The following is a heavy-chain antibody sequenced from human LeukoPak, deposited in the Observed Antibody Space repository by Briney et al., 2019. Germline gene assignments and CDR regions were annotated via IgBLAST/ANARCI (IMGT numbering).Heavy chain of an antibody. CDR1: GYTFTSYG. Sequence: GASVKVSCKASGYTFTSYGISWVRQAPGQGLEWMGWISAYNGNTNYAQKLQGRVTMTTDTSTSTVYMELSSLRSEDTAVYYCARARDIQNLLHFDYWGQGTLVTVSS. CDR3: ARARDIQNLLHFDY. J-gene: IGHJ4*02. CDR2: ISAYNGNT. V-gene: IGHV1-18*01. D-gene: IGHD3-9*01.